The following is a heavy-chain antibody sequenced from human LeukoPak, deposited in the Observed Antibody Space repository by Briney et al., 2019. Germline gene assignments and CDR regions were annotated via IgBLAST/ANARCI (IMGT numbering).Heavy chain of an antibody. D-gene: IGHD3-16*01. CDR2: ISGSGGST. V-gene: IGHV3-23*01. Sequence: GGSLRLSCAASGFTFSSYAMSWVRQAPGKGLEWVSSISGSGGSTYYADSVKGRFTISRDNSKNTLYLQMNSLRAEDTALCYCAKQPLNDYIWENWGQGTLVTVSS. CDR1: GFTFSSYA. J-gene: IGHJ4*02. CDR3: AKQPLNDYIWEN.